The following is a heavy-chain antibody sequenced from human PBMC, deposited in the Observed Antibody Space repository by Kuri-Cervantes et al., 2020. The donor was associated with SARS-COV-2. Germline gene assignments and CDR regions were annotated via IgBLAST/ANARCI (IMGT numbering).Heavy chain of an antibody. D-gene: IGHD5-24*01. CDR2: IWYDGSVE. Sequence: GESLKISCAASGFTFSSYSMNWVRQAPGKGLEWVALIWYDGSVEYYGDSVKGRFTISRDQAKNTLHLQMNNLRVEDAGVYYCAKDAGDGYNSTFDSWGQGTRVTVSS. J-gene: IGHJ4*02. V-gene: IGHV3-30*02. CDR1: GFTFSSYS. CDR3: AKDAGDGYNSTFDS.